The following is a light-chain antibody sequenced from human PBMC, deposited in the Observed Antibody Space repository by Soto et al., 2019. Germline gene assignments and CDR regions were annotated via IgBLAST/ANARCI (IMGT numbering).Light chain of an antibody. Sequence: ALQLTQSPSSLSASVGDRVTITCRASQGISGALAWYQQKPGRAPKLLIYDASSLESGVPSRFSGSGSGTDFTLTISSLQPEDFATYYCQQFNSYQVFGGGTKVEIK. J-gene: IGKJ4*01. CDR1: QGISGA. CDR3: QQFNSYQV. V-gene: IGKV1-13*02. CDR2: DAS.